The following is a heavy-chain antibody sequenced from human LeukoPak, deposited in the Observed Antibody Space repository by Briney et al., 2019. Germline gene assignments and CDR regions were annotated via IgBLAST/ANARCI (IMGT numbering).Heavy chain of an antibody. CDR3: AKVSSGPYCSGGSCRSGGDY. J-gene: IGHJ4*02. Sequence: PGGSLRLSCAASGFTVSSNRMSWVRQAPGKGLEWVSAISGSGGSTYYADSVKGRFTISRDNSKNTLYLQMNSLRAEDTAVYYCAKVSSGPYCSGGSCRSGGDYWGQGTLVAVSS. D-gene: IGHD2-15*01. CDR2: ISGSGGST. V-gene: IGHV3-23*01. CDR1: GFTVSSNR.